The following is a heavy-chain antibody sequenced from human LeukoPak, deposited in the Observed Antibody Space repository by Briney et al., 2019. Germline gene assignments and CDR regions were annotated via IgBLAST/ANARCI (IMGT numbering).Heavy chain of an antibody. Sequence: GASVKVSCKASGYTFTSYDINWVRQATGQGLEWMGWMNPNSGNTGYAQKFRGRVTMTRNTSISTAYMELSSLRSEDTAVYYCARGYCSSTSCSNWFDPWGQGTLVTVSS. V-gene: IGHV1-8*01. J-gene: IGHJ5*02. CDR2: MNPNSGNT. CDR1: GYTFTSYD. D-gene: IGHD2-2*01. CDR3: ARGYCSSTSCSNWFDP.